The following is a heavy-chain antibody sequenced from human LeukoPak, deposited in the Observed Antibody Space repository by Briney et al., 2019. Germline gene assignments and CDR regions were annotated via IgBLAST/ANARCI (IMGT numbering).Heavy chain of an antibody. J-gene: IGHJ4*02. Sequence: GGSLRLSCTASGFTFSHYGMHWVRQAPGKGLEWVAFISYDGSNKDYADSVKGRFTISRDKTKSTLYLQMSSLRAEDTAVYYCAKQYCSGGRCHFDYWGQGTLVTVSS. CDR2: ISYDGSNK. V-gene: IGHV3-30*18. CDR3: AKQYCSGGRCHFDY. D-gene: IGHD2-15*01. CDR1: GFTFSHYG.